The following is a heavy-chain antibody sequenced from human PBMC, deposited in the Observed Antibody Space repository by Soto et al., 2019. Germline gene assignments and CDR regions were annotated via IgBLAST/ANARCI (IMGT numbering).Heavy chain of an antibody. Sequence: QVHLVQSGAEVKKPGASVKVSCKGSGYAFTTYGITWVRQAPGQGLEWMGWISAHNGNTNYAQKLQGRVTVTRDTTTRTAYVERRSLTSDATAVYYCARGRHGDYWGQGALVTVSS. CDR1: GYAFTTYG. J-gene: IGHJ4*02. CDR2: ISAHNGNT. CDR3: ARGRHGDY. V-gene: IGHV1-18*01.